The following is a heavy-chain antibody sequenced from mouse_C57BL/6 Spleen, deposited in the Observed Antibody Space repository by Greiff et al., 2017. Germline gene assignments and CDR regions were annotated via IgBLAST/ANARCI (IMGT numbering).Heavy chain of an antibody. Sequence: VQLQQPGAELVKPGASVKLSCKASGYTFTSYWMQWVKQRPGQGLEWIGEIDPSDSYTNYNQKFKGKATLTVDTSSSTAYMQLSSLTSEDSAVYYCARKDEAHYFDYWGQGTTLTVSS. J-gene: IGHJ2*01. CDR1: GYTFTSYW. CDR2: IDPSDSYT. CDR3: ARKDEAHYFDY. D-gene: IGHD3-2*02. V-gene: IGHV1-50*01.